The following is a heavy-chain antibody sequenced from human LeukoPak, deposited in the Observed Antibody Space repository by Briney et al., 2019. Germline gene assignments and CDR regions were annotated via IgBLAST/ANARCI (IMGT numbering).Heavy chain of an antibody. J-gene: IGHJ4*02. Sequence: GGSLRLSCAASGFTFSSYSMNWVRQAPGKGLEWVSYISSSSSTIYYAGSVKGRFTISRDNAKNSLYLQMNSLRAEDTAVYYCARADIAAAGIFDYRGQGTLVTVSS. CDR1: GFTFSSYS. V-gene: IGHV3-48*01. CDR2: ISSSSSTI. CDR3: ARADIAAAGIFDY. D-gene: IGHD6-13*01.